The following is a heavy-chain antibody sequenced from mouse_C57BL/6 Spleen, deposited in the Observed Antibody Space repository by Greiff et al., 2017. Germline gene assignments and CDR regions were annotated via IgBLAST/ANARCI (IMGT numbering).Heavy chain of an antibody. D-gene: IGHD1-1*01. J-gene: IGHJ3*01. CDR3: ASNYYGSSYGGFAY. Sequence: EVKVVESGGGLVKPGGSLKLSCAASGFTFSDYGMHWVRQAPEKGLEWVAYISSGSSTIYYADTVKGRFTISRDNAKNTLFLQMTSLRSEDTAMYYCASNYYGSSYGGFAYWGQGTLVTVSA. CDR1: GFTFSDYG. CDR2: ISSGSSTI. V-gene: IGHV5-17*01.